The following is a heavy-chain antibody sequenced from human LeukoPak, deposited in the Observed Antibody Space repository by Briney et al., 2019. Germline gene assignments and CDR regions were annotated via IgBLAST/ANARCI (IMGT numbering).Heavy chain of an antibody. CDR3: ACDFRYLGHDF. D-gene: IGHD2-21*02. V-gene: IGHV3-11*01. CDR2: ISNVGLTT. CDR1: AFTLGDFY. Sequence: GGSLRLSCTASAFTLGDFYMSWIRQAPGKGLEWIAYISNVGLTTYYAESVKGRFTISRDNAKNSLYLQMNSLSPEDTAVYYCACDFRYLGHDFWGQGSLVTVSS. J-gene: IGHJ4*02.